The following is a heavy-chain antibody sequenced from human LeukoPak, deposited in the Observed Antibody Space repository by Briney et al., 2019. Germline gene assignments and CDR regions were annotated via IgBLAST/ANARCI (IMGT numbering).Heavy chain of an antibody. V-gene: IGHV4-34*01. CDR1: GGSFSGYY. CDR3: ARGEPIYGSGSYYNPNNDY. Sequence: SETLSLTCAVYGGSFSGYYWSWIRQPPGRGLEWIGEINHSGSTNYNPSLESRVTISVDTSKNQFSLKLSSVTAADTAVYYCARGEPIYGSGSYYNPNNDYWGQGTLVTVSS. D-gene: IGHD3-10*01. J-gene: IGHJ4*02. CDR2: INHSGST.